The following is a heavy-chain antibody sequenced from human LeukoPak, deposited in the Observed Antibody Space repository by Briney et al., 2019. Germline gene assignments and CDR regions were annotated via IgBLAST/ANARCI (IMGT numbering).Heavy chain of an antibody. V-gene: IGHV3-23*01. CDR1: GFTFTSYA. J-gene: IGHJ6*02. Sequence: GGSLRLSCSASGFTFTSYAMNWVRQAPGRGLEWVSVISGSGGSSYYADSVKGRFTISRDNSKNSLYLQMNSLRDEDTAVYYCARDDIVVVPAAKYYYYGMDVWGQGTTVTVSS. CDR3: ARDDIVVVPAAKYYYYGMDV. D-gene: IGHD2-2*01. CDR2: ISGSGGSS.